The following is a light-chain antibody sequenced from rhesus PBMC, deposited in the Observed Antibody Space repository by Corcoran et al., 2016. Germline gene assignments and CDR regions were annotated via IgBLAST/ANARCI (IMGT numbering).Light chain of an antibody. CDR3: QQYSSRIT. CDR1: QSISSW. V-gene: IGKV1-22*01. CDR2: KAS. J-gene: IGKJ4*01. Sequence: DIQMTQSPSSLSASVGDTVTITCRASQSISSWLAWYQQTPGKAPKFLIYKASSLQTGVPSSFSGSGSGTEFTLTISSLQSEDFATYSCQQYSSRITFGGGTKVELK.